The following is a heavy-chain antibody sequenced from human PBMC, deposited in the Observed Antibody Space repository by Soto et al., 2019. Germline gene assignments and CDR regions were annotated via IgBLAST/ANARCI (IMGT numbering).Heavy chain of an antibody. CDR3: ATLGGIAAAGINYYYDGMDV. CDR1: GGSISTYY. V-gene: IGHV4-4*07. J-gene: IGHJ6*02. Sequence: SETLSLTCTVSGGSISTYYWSWIRQPAGKGLEWIGLIYTSGSTNYNPSLKSRVTMSVDTSKNQFSLKLTSVTAADTAVYYCATLGGIAAAGINYYYDGMDVWGQGTTVTVSS. D-gene: IGHD6-13*01. CDR2: IYTSGST.